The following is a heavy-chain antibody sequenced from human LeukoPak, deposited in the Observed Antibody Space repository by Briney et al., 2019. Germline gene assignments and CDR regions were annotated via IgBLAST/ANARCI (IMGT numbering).Heavy chain of an antibody. Sequence: GGSLRLSCAASGFTFSSYSMNWVRQAPGKGLEGVSSISSSSSYIYYADSVKGRFTISRDNAKNSVYLQMNSLRAEDTAVYYCARDLSGAVDYYHYYMDVWGKGTTVTVSS. J-gene: IGHJ6*03. CDR3: ARDLSGAVDYYHYYMDV. CDR2: ISSSSSYI. CDR1: GFTFSSYS. D-gene: IGHD3-10*01. V-gene: IGHV3-21*01.